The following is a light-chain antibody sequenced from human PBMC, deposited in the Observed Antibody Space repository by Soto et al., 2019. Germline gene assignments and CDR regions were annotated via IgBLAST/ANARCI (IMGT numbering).Light chain of an antibody. V-gene: IGKV1-39*01. CDR3: QQCYGSPRT. J-gene: IGKJ1*01. CDR2: AAS. CDR1: QSISTY. Sequence: DIQMTQSPSTLSASVGDRVTITCRASQSISTYLNWYQQKLGKAPTLLIYAASSLQSGVPSRFRGGGSGTDFTLTISSLRPEDFETYFCQQCYGSPRTFGHMTKVEI.